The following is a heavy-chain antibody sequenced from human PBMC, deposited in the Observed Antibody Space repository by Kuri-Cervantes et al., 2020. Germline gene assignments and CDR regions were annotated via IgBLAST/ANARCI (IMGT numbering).Heavy chain of an antibody. CDR3: ARDHKWAFDY. CDR1: GFTFSSYA. Sequence: GESLKISCAASGFTFSSYAMSWVRQAPGKGLEWVSAISGSGGSTYYADSVKGRFTISRDDAKNSLDLQMSSLTDEDTAVYYCARDHKWAFDYWGQGILVTVSS. V-gene: IGHV3-23*01. D-gene: IGHD1-26*01. CDR2: ISGSGGST. J-gene: IGHJ4*02.